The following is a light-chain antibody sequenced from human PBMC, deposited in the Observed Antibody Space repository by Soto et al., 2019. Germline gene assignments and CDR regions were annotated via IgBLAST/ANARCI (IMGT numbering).Light chain of an antibody. Sequence: ETVMTQSPGTLSVSPGEGATLSCRASQSVSSNLAWYQQKPGQAPRLLIYDASTRATGIPARFSGSGSGTEFTLTISSLQSEDFAVYYCEQYHESPLTFGGGTEVEIK. CDR2: DAS. CDR1: QSVSSN. V-gene: IGKV3D-15*01. J-gene: IGKJ4*01. CDR3: EQYHESPLT.